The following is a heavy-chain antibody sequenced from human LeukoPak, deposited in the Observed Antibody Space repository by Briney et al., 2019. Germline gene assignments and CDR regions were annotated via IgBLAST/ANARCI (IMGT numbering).Heavy chain of an antibody. CDR1: DGSISSYY. V-gene: IGHV4-59*08. J-gene: IGHJ4*02. Sequence: SETLSLTCTVSDGSISSYYWSWVRQPPGKGLEWIGYIYYSGSTNYNPSLKSRVTISVDTSKNQFSLKLSSVTAADTAVYYCARAVIPYYFDYWGQGTLVTVSS. D-gene: IGHD4-11*01. CDR2: IYYSGST. CDR3: ARAVIPYYFDY.